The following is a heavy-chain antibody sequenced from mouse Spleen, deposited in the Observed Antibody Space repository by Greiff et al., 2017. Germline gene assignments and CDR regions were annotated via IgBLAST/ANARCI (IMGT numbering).Heavy chain of an antibody. CDR2: INPSNGGT. V-gene: IGHV1S81*02. CDR1: GYTFTSYY. CDR3: TRGGDEGYAMDY. J-gene: IGHJ4*01. Sequence: QVQLQQSGAELVKPGASVKLSCKASGYTFTSYYMYWVKQRPGQGLEWIGEINPSNGGTNFNEKFKSKATLTVDKSSSTAYMQLSSLTSEDSAVYYCTRGGDEGYAMDYWGQGTSVTVSS. D-gene: IGHD3-3*01.